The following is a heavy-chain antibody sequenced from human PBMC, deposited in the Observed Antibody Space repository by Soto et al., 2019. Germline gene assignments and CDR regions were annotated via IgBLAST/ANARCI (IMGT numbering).Heavy chain of an antibody. CDR2: ISGSGGMT. D-gene: IGHD3-10*01. CDR1: GFAFGNYP. CDR3: AKDRTMARGIRAFDI. V-gene: IGHV3-23*01. Sequence: EAQLLQSGGGLVPPGGSLRLSCVASGFAFGNYPMAWVRQTPGKGLQWISTISGSGGMTDYEDSVRGRFTVSIDLSKDTVHLQMTSLRADDTAVYYCAKDRTMARGIRAFDIWGQGTTVTISS. J-gene: IGHJ3*02.